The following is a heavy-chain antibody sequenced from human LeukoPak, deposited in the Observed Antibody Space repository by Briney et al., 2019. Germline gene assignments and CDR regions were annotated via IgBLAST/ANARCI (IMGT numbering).Heavy chain of an antibody. J-gene: IGHJ4*02. Sequence: PSGTLSLTCTVSGGSISSYYWSWIRQPPGKGLEWIGYIYYSGGTNYNPSLKSRVTISVDTSKNQFSLKLSSVTAADTAVYYCARLGLWFGEYYFDYWGQGTLVTVSS. D-gene: IGHD3-10*01. CDR3: ARLGLWFGEYYFDY. CDR2: IYYSGGT. V-gene: IGHV4-59*08. CDR1: GGSISSYY.